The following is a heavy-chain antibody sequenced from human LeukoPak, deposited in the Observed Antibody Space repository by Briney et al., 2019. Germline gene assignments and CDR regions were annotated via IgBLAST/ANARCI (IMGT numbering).Heavy chain of an antibody. CDR1: GFTFGDNA. D-gene: IGHD3-22*01. Sequence: GGSLRLSCTASGFTFGDNAMSWVRQAPGKGLEWVGFIRSKAYGGTTEYAASVKGRFTISRDDSKSIAYLQMNSLKTEDTAVYYCTSDYYDEMYYFDYWGQGTLVTVSS. CDR2: IRSKAYGGTT. J-gene: IGHJ4*02. V-gene: IGHV3-49*04. CDR3: TSDYYDEMYYFDY.